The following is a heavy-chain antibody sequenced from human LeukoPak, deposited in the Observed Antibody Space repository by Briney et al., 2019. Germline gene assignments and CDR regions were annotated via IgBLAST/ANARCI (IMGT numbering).Heavy chain of an antibody. Sequence: SETLSLTCAVYGGSFSGYYWSWIRQPPGKGLEWIGEINHSGSTNYNPSLKSRVTISVDTSKNQFSLKLSSVTAADTAVYYCAESLAGIAVAGRTWGQGTLVTVSS. CDR2: INHSGST. D-gene: IGHD6-19*01. V-gene: IGHV4-34*01. CDR3: AESLAGIAVAGRT. CDR1: GGSFSGYY. J-gene: IGHJ5*02.